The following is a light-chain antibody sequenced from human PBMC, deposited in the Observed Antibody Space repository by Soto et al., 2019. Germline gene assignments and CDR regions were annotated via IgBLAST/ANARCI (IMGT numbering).Light chain of an antibody. V-gene: IGKV3-20*01. CDR1: QDIRRHY. CDR2: AAS. Sequence: EIVLTQSPGTLSLSPGERATLSCRASQDIRRHYLAWYQQKPGQTPRLLIYAASSRATGIPDRFSGSGSGTDFTLTISRLEPEAFAVYYCQLYRSSRAFGQGTRVEIK. CDR3: QLYRSSRA. J-gene: IGKJ1*01.